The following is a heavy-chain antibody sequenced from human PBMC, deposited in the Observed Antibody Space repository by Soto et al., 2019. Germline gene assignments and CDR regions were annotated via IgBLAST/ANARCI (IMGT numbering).Heavy chain of an antibody. J-gene: IGHJ4*01. Sequence: QVQLQESGPGLMKPSGTLSLTCAVSGGSITSNWWSWVRQPPGKGLEWIAEIFHTGSANYNPSLMGRLTISMDKSRNHLSLNLNSLTAADTAVNYCARHIAVSGTRGFDHWGHGTLVTVSS. CDR1: GGSITSNW. V-gene: IGHV4-4*02. CDR2: IFHTGSA. D-gene: IGHD2-21*01. CDR3: ARHIAVSGTRGFDH.